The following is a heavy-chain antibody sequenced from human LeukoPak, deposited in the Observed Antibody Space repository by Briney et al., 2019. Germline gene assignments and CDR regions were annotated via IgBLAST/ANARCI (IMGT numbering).Heavy chain of an antibody. CDR2: IRYDGSNK. Sequence: PGGSLRLSCAASGFTFSSYGMHWVRQAPGKGLEWVAFIRYDGSNKYYADSVKGRFTISRDNAKNSLYLQMNSLRAEDTAVYYCAKDHHYYGSGSYYDWGQGTLVTVSS. D-gene: IGHD3-10*01. CDR1: GFTFSSYG. CDR3: AKDHHYYGSGSYYD. V-gene: IGHV3-30*02. J-gene: IGHJ4*02.